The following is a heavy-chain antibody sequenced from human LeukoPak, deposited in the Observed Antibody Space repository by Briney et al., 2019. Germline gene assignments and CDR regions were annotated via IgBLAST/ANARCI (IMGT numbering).Heavy chain of an antibody. D-gene: IGHD1-26*01. J-gene: IGHJ4*02. CDR2: GSYSGST. V-gene: IGHV4-59*01. CDR3: ARAYGSYSFDY. Sequence: SETLSLTCTVSGGSISSYCWNWIRQPPGKGLEWIGYGSYSGSTDYNPSLKSRVTISVDTSKNQFSLKLSSVTAADTAVYYCARAYGSYSFDYWGQGTLVTVSS. CDR1: GGSISSYC.